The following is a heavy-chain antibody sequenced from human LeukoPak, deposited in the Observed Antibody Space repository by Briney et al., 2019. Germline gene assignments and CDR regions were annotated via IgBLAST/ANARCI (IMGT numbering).Heavy chain of an antibody. CDR1: GFTFSSYR. CDR3: AKEGGYSYGFGIGDDALDI. V-gene: IGHV3-30*02. J-gene: IGHJ3*02. D-gene: IGHD5-18*01. Sequence: GGSLRLSCAASGFTFSSYRMNWVRQAPGKGLEWVAFIRFDGSDKYYADSVKGRFSISRYNPNNTLFLQMNSLRAEDTAVYYCAKEGGYSYGFGIGDDALDIWGQGTMVTVSS. CDR2: IRFDGSDK.